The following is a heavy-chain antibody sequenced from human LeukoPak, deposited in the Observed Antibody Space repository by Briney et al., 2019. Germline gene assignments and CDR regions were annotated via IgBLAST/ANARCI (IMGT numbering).Heavy chain of an antibody. D-gene: IGHD3-3*01. CDR1: GGSFSGYY. CDR3: ARGFLGYYFDY. J-gene: IGHJ4*02. CDR2: INHSGST. V-gene: IGHV4-34*01. Sequence: SETLSLTCAVYGGSFSGYYWSWIRQPPGKGLEWIGEINHSGSTNYNPSLKSRVTISVDTSKNQFSLKLSSVTAADTAVYYRARGFLGYYFDYWGQGTLVTVSS.